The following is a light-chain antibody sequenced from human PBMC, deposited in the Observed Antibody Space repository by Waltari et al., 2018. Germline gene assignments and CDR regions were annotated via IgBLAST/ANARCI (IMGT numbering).Light chain of an antibody. Sequence: QSALTQPASVSGSPGQSIPISCTGTSSDVGSYNLVSWYQQPPGQAPKLMISEGSNRPSGVSNRFSGSKSGNTASLTISGLQAEDEADYYCCSYAGSSTSYVFGTGTKVTVL. CDR1: SSDVGSYNL. CDR2: EGS. V-gene: IGLV2-23*01. J-gene: IGLJ1*01. CDR3: CSYAGSSTSYV.